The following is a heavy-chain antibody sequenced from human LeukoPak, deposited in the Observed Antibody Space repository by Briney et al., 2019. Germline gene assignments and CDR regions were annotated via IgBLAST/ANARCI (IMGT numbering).Heavy chain of an antibody. CDR3: ARAYYYDSSGYSGASNWLHP. V-gene: IGHV4-31*03. CDR1: GDSVSSAAYY. CDR2: IYYSGTT. J-gene: IGHJ5*02. D-gene: IGHD3-22*01. Sequence: PSQTLSLTCTVSGDSVSSAAYYWSWIRQHPGKGLEWIGHIYYSGTTYFNPSLKSRVTILVDTSKNQFSLKLTSVTAADTAVYYCARAYYYDSSGYSGASNWLHPWGQGTLVTVSS.